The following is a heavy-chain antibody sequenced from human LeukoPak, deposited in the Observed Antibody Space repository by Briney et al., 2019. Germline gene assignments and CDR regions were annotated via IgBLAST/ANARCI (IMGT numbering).Heavy chain of an antibody. D-gene: IGHD3-16*01. CDR2: IYYSGST. CDR1: GGSISSSSYY. CDR3: ARVRAGTGGGRGIYYYYMDV. J-gene: IGHJ6*03. V-gene: IGHV4-39*07. Sequence: SETLSLTCTVSGGSISSSSYYWGWIRQPPGKGLEWIGSIYYSGSTYYNPSLKSRVTISVDTSKNQFSLKLSSVTAADTAVYYCARVRAGTGGGRGIYYYYMDVGGKGTTVTVSS.